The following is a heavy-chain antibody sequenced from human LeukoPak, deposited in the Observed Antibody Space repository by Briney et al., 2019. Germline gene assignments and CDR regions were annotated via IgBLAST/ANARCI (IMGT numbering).Heavy chain of an antibody. CDR3: ARGGDYYGSGSYYNEVYYFDY. D-gene: IGHD3-10*01. CDR2: ISSSGSTI. CDR1: GFTFSDYY. J-gene: IGHJ4*02. V-gene: IGHV3-11*04. Sequence: PGGSLRLSCAAPGFTFSDYYMSWIRQAPGKGLEWVSYISSSGSTIYYADSVKGRFTISRDNAKNSLYLQMNSLRAEDTAVYYCARGGDYYGSGSYYNEVYYFDYWGQGTLVTVSS.